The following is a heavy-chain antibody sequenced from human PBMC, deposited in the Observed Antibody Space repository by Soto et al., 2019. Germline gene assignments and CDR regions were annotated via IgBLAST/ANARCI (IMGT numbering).Heavy chain of an antibody. J-gene: IGHJ2*01. V-gene: IGHV3-30*03. Sequence: QVQLLESGGGVVPPGRSLRLSCAASEFTFSSYAIHWVRQAPGKGLEWEALIGYDGNTKHYADSVKGRFTISRDNSKNTVYLQMNSLRTEDTAVYYWARVEAVAVTWWYFDLGGRGTLVTVSS. CDR2: IGYDGNTK. D-gene: IGHD6-19*01. CDR1: EFTFSSYA. CDR3: ARVEAVAVTWWYFDL.